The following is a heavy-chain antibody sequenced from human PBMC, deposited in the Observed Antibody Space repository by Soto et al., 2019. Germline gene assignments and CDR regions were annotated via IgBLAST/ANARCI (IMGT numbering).Heavy chain of an antibody. CDR3: ARGNYYGSGSPTSYYYYYGMDV. CDR2: IIPILGTA. V-gene: IGHV1-69*13. CDR1: GGTFSSYA. Sequence: ASVKVSCKASGGTFSSYAISWVRQAPGQGLEWMGGIIPILGTANYAQKFQGRVTITADESTSTAYMELSSLRSEDTAVYYCARGNYYGSGSPTSYYYYYGMDVWGQGTTVTVS. D-gene: IGHD3-10*01. J-gene: IGHJ6*02.